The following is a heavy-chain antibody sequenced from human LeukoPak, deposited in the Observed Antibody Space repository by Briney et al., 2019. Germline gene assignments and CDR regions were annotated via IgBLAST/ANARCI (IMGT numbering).Heavy chain of an antibody. CDR2: IYHTGTT. J-gene: IGHJ4*02. D-gene: IGHD3-10*01. CDR3: ARDLGSGSYQELDY. V-gene: IGHV4-38-2*02. CDR1: GYSISGGYY. Sequence: TPSETLSLTCTVSGYSISGGYYWGWIRQPPGKGLEWIGSIYHTGTTYQNPSLKSRVTMSVDTSKNLFSLRVSSVTAADTAVYYCARDLGSGSYQELDYWGQGTLVTVSS.